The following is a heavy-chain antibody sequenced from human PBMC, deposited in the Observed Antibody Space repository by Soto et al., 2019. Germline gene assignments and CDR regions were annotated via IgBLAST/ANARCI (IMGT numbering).Heavy chain of an antibody. D-gene: IGHD3-16*01. CDR3: ARGGALRPYGHVPLAF. V-gene: IGHV4-4*08. J-gene: IGHJ4*02. CDR1: GASIRSYY. CDR2: VYTSDYT. Sequence: SETLSLTCSVSGASIRSYYWHWIRQPPGKGLEWIGYVYTSDYTRYSSSLKSRVTISVDTSKSQFSLYLNSVTAADTAVYYYARGGALRPYGHVPLAFWGQGALVTVSS.